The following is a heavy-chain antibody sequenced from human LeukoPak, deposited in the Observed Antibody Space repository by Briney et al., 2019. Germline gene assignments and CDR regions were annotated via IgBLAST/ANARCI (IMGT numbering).Heavy chain of an antibody. Sequence: NPSETLSLTCAVYGGSFSGYYWSWIRQPPGKGLEWVGEINHSGSTNYNPSLKSRVTISVDTSKNQFSLKVSSVTAADTAVYYCAALVVLTEYNWFDPWGQGTPVTVSS. CDR1: GGSFSGYY. D-gene: IGHD2-21*02. CDR3: AALVVLTEYNWFDP. J-gene: IGHJ5*02. CDR2: INHSGST. V-gene: IGHV4-34*01.